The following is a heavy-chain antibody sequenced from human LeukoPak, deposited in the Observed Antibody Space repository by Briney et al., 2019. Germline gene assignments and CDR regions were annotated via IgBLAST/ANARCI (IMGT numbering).Heavy chain of an antibody. J-gene: IGHJ4*02. CDR2: ISWNSGRI. D-gene: IGHD3-10*01. V-gene: IGHV3-9*01. CDR1: GFTFDDYA. Sequence: GRSLRLSCAASGFTFDDYAMHWVRQAPGKGLEWVSGISWNSGRIGYADSVKGRFTISRDNAKNSLYLQMNSLRAEDTALYYCVKDRVWFGELLNPLFDNWGQGTRVTVSS. CDR3: VKDRVWFGELLNPLFDN.